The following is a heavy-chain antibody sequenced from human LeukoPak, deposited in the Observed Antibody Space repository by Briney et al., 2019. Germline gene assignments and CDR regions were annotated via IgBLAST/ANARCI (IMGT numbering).Heavy chain of an antibody. CDR3: ARGRSSTWTRYAYFDY. CDR1: GFTFSDYY. V-gene: IGHV3-11*04. D-gene: IGHD6-13*01. CDR2: ISGSGGTI. J-gene: IGHJ4*02. Sequence: KPGGSLRLSCAASGFTFSDYYMSWIRQAPGKGLEWVSHISGSGGTIYHVDSVKGRFTISRDNAKNSLHPQMNSLRAEDTAVYYCARGRSSTWTRYAYFDYWGKGTLVTVSS.